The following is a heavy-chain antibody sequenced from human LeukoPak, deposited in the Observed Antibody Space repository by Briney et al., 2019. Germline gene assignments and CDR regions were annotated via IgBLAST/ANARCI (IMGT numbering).Heavy chain of an antibody. CDR1: GYTFTGYY. CDR3: ARGRKYCSSTSCYPTDY. D-gene: IGHD2-2*01. J-gene: IGHJ4*02. V-gene: IGHV1-2*02. Sequence: SVKVSCKASGYTFTGYYMHWVRQAPGQGREWMGWINPNSGGTNYAQKFQGRVTMTRDTSISTAYMELSRLRSDDTAVYYCARGRKYCSSTSCYPTDYWGQGTLVTVSS. CDR2: INPNSGGT.